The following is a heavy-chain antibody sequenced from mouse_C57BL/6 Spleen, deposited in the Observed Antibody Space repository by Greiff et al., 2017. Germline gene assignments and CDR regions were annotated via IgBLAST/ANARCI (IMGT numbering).Heavy chain of an antibody. CDR1: GYTFTDYE. CDR2: IDPETGGT. D-gene: IGHD2-5*01. Sequence: QVQLQQSGAELVRPGASVTLSCKASGYTFTDYEMHWVKQTPVHGLEWIGAIDPETGGTAYNQKFKGKAILTAAQSSSTAYMERRSLASEDSAVDYCTSGGSYYSNRWGQGTTLTVAS. V-gene: IGHV1-15*01. CDR3: TSGGSYYSNR. J-gene: IGHJ2*01.